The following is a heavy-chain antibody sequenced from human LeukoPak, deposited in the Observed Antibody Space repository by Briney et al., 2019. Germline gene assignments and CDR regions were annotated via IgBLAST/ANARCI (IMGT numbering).Heavy chain of an antibody. CDR3: ARQLNWAFDY. CDR2: IYYSGST. V-gene: IGHV4-61*01. CDR1: GGSVSSGSYY. Sequence: SETLSLTCTVSGGSVSSGSYYWSWLRQPPGKGLEWIGYIYYSGSTNYNPSLKSRGTISVDTSKNQFSLKLSSVTAADTAAYYCARQLNWAFDYWGLGTLVTVSS. D-gene: IGHD7-27*01. J-gene: IGHJ4*02.